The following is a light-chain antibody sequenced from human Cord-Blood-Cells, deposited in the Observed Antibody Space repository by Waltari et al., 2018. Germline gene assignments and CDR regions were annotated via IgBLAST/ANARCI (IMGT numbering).Light chain of an antibody. V-gene: IGKV4-1*01. CDR2: WAS. Sequence: DIVMTQSPDSLAVSLGERATINCKSSQSVLYSSNNKNYLAWYQQKPGQPPKLLIYWASTRESGVPARFSGSGSATDSTLTISSLQAEDVAVYYCQQYYSTPYTFGQGTKLEIK. CDR3: QQYYSTPYT. CDR1: QSVLYSSNNKNY. J-gene: IGKJ2*01.